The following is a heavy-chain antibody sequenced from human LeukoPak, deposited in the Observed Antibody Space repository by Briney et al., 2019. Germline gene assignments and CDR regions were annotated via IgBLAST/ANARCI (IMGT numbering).Heavy chain of an antibody. D-gene: IGHD3-22*01. J-gene: IGHJ4*02. CDR2: VNSNIGDT. V-gene: IGHV1-2*02. CDR3: ARDVLGYVSSASD. CDR1: GYSFTGYY. Sequence: GASVKVSCKASGYSFTGYYIHWVRQAPGQGLEWMGWVNSNIGDTYYAQKFRGRLAITRDKSVTTVHMELSSLRSNDTAVYYCARDVLGYVSSASDWGQGTLVTVSS.